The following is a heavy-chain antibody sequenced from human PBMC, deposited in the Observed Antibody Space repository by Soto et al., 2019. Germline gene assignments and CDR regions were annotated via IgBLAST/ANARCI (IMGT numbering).Heavy chain of an antibody. CDR2: INPSGGST. CDR3: AIGRKSGYYYDSSGYYAALY. V-gene: IGHV1-46*01. Sequence: SSVKVSCKASGYTFTSYYMHWVRQAPGQGLEWMGIINPSGGSTSYAQKFQGRVTMTRDTSTSTVYMELSSLRSEDTAVYYCAIGRKSGYYYDSSGYYAALYWGQGTLVTVSS. J-gene: IGHJ4*02. D-gene: IGHD3-22*01. CDR1: GYTFTSYY.